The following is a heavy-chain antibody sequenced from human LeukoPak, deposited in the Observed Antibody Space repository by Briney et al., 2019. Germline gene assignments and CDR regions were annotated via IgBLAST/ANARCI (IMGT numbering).Heavy chain of an antibody. CDR3: ARDGLLGVEMATIVAFDI. J-gene: IGHJ3*02. V-gene: IGHV3-33*01. D-gene: IGHD5-24*01. CDR2: IWYDGSNK. CDR1: GFTFSSYG. Sequence: PGGSLRLSCAASGFTFSSYGMHWVRQAPGKGLEWVAVIWYDGSNKYYADSVKGRFTISRDNSKNTLYLQMNSLRAEDTAVYYCARDGLLGVEMATIVAFDIWGQGTMVTVSP.